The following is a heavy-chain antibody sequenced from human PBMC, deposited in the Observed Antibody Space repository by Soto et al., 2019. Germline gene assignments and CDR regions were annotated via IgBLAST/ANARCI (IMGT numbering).Heavy chain of an antibody. CDR3: ALTTGYSGYDYGPYYYYGMDV. CDR1: GGTFSSYA. V-gene: IGHV1-69*13. J-gene: IGHJ6*02. D-gene: IGHD5-12*01. CDR2: IIPIFGTA. Sequence: VKVSCKASGGTFSSYAVSWVRQAPGQGLEWMGGIIPIFGTANYAQKFQGRVTITADESTSTAYMELSSLRSEDTAVYYCALTTGYSGYDYGPYYYYGMDVWGQGTTVTVSS.